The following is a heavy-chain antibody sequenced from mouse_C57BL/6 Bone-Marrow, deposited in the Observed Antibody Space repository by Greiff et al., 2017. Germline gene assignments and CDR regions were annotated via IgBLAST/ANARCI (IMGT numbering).Heavy chain of an antibody. CDR3: TTGGYGNYVYWYFDV. V-gene: IGHV1-15*01. D-gene: IGHD2-1*01. Sequence: QVQLKESGAELVRPGASVTLSCKASGYTFTDYEMHWVKQTPVHGLEWIGAIDPETGGTAYNQKFKGKAILTADKSSSTAYMELRSLTSEDSAVYYCTTGGYGNYVYWYFDVWGTGTTVTVSS. CDR1: GYTFTDYE. J-gene: IGHJ1*03. CDR2: IDPETGGT.